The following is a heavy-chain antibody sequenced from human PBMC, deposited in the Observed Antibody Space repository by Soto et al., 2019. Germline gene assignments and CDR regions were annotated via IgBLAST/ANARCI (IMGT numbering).Heavy chain of an antibody. V-gene: IGHV4-39*01. Sequence: SETLSLTCTVSGASISSTNYYWGWIRQPPGKGLEWIGTIYYTGNTYYNSSLESRVTISIDTSKNQFSLRLNSMTAAYTALYYCSISYSTGSIPNWFDPWGQGTLVTLSS. CDR1: GASISSTNYY. CDR2: IYYTGNT. J-gene: IGHJ5*02. CDR3: SISYSTGSIPNWFDP. D-gene: IGHD6-25*01.